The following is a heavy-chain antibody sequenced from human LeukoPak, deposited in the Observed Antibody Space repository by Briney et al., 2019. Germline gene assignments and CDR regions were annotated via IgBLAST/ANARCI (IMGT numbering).Heavy chain of an antibody. CDR3: AREEMATIPYYFDY. V-gene: IGHV1-69*01. Sequence: SVKVSCKASGGTFNNYAISWVRQAPGRGLEWMGGIIPIFDTAHYAQKFQGRVTITADESTSTAYMELSSLRSEDTAVYYCAREEMATIPYYFDYWGQGTLVTVSS. J-gene: IGHJ4*02. D-gene: IGHD5-24*01. CDR2: IIPIFDTA. CDR1: GGTFNNYA.